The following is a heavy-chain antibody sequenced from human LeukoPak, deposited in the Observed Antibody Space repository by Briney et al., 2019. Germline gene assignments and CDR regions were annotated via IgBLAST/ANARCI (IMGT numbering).Heavy chain of an antibody. CDR3: ARAFRPPYYGSGSYLYWFDP. Sequence: GGSLRLSCAASGFTVSSNYMSWVRQAPGKGLEWVSVIYSGGSTYYADSVKGRFTISRDNSKNTLYLQMNSLRSDDTAVYYCARAFRPPYYGSGSYLYWFDPWGQGTLVTVSS. J-gene: IGHJ5*02. CDR2: IYSGGST. V-gene: IGHV3-53*05. D-gene: IGHD3-10*01. CDR1: GFTVSSNY.